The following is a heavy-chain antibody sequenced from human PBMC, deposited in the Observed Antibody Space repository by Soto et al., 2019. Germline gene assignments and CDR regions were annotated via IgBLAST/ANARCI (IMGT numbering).Heavy chain of an antibody. Sequence: QVQLEQWGAGLLKPSETLSLTCAVYGGSFSGYYWSWIRQPPGKGLEWLGEINHSGITDYNPSLKSRITISIDTSKKQFSLKLNSVTAADTAVYYCAIGPRMWLAGGGYWSQGTQVTVSS. V-gene: IGHV4-34*01. CDR3: AIGPRMWLAGGGY. CDR2: INHSGIT. J-gene: IGHJ4*02. CDR1: GGSFSGYY. D-gene: IGHD6-19*01.